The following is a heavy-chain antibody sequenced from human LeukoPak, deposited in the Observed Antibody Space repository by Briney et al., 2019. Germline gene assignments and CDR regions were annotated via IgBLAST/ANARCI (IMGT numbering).Heavy chain of an antibody. V-gene: IGHV3-7*01. J-gene: IGHJ4*02. CDR2: IKQDGSEK. Sequence: GGSLRLSCAASGFTFSSYWMSWVRQAPGKGLEWVANIKQDGSEKYYVDSMKGRFTIPRDNANNSLYLQMNSLRAEDTAVYYCARVRTAAWYFGYFFDYWGRGTLVTVSS. CDR1: GFTFSSYW. D-gene: IGHD3-3*01. CDR3: ARVRTAAWYFGYFFDY.